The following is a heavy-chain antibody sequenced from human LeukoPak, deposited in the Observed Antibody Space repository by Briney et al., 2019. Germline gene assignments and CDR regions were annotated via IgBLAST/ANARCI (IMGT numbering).Heavy chain of an antibody. CDR1: GGSFSGYY. V-gene: IGHV4-34*01. Sequence: SETLSLTCAVYGGSFSGYYWGWIRQPPGKGLDWIGEINHSGSTNYNPSLKSRVTISVDTSKNQFSLKLSSVTAADTAVYYCARSRGGYGDYGSWFDPWGQGILVSVSS. CDR3: ARSRGGYGDYGSWFDP. D-gene: IGHD4-17*01. J-gene: IGHJ5*02. CDR2: INHSGST.